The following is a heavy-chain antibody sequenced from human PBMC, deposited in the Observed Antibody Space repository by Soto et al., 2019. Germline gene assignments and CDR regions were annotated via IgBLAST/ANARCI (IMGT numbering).Heavy chain of an antibody. D-gene: IGHD5-12*01. J-gene: IGHJ4*02. CDR1: GFTFSGSA. V-gene: IGHV3-23*01. Sequence: EVQLSESGGGLVQPGGSLRLSCGCAGFTFSGSAVSWVRQAPGRGLEWVSGISGGGSTEYADSVKGRFGISRDNSKDTVYLDMNSLRDDDTAVYYCARQKGDIVARPPDHWGQGILVTVSS. CDR3: ARQKGDIVARPPDH. CDR2: ISGGGST.